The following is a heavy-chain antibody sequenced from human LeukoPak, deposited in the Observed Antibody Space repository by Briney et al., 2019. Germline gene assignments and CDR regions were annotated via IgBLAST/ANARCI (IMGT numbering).Heavy chain of an antibody. CDR2: ISGDESRT. V-gene: IGHV3-74*01. CDR1: GFTFRSYW. CDR3: VRDHGYYYGSGSYYRH. J-gene: IGHJ4*02. Sequence: GGSLRLSCAASGFTFRSYWMHWVRQAPGKGLVWVSHISGDESRTTYADSVQGRFTISRDNAKNTLYLQMNSLRVEDTAVYYCVRDHGYYYGSGSYYRHWGQGTLVTVSS. D-gene: IGHD3-10*01.